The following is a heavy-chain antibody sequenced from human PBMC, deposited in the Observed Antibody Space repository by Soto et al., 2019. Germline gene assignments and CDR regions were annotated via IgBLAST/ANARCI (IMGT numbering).Heavy chain of an antibody. CDR2: INAGNGNT. CDR1: GYTSTSYA. CDR3: ARDGPRTLRFDY. V-gene: IGHV1-3*01. Sequence: ASVKVSCKASGYTSTSYAMHWVRQAPGQRLEWMGWINAGNGNTKYSQKFQGRVTITGDTSASTAYMELSSLRSEDTAVYYCARDGPRTLRFDYWGQGTLVTVSS. D-gene: IGHD4-17*01. J-gene: IGHJ4*02.